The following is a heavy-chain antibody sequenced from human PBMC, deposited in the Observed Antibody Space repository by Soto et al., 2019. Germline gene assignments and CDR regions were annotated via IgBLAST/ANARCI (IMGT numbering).Heavy chain of an antibody. CDR1: GYPFTSYA. J-gene: IGHJ4*02. CDR2: TNAGNGNT. V-gene: IGHV1-3*01. CDR3: ARVVAYCGGDCYPTDY. D-gene: IGHD2-21*02. Sequence: XSVKVSCNASGYPFTSYAMHWVRQAPGQRLEWMGWTNAGNGNTKYSQKFQGRVTITRDTSASTAYMELSSLRSEDTAVYYCARVVAYCGGDCYPTDYWGQGTLVTVSS.